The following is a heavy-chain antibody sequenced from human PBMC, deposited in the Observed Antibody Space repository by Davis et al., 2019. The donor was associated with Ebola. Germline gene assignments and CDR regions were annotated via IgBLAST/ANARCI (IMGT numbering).Heavy chain of an antibody. CDR1: GGSISSSSYY. CDR3: ARGEYDYVWGSYRYTGPTWFDP. V-gene: IGHV4-39*07. CDR2: IYYSGST. D-gene: IGHD3-16*02. Sequence: MPSETLSLTCTVSGGSISSSSYYWGWIRQPPGKGLEWIGSIYYSGSTYYNPSLKSRVTISVDTSKNQFSLKLSSVTAADTAVYYCARGEYDYVWGSYRYTGPTWFDPWGQGTLVTVSS. J-gene: IGHJ5*02.